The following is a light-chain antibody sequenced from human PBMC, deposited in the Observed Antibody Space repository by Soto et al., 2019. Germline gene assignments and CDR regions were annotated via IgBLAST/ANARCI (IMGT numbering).Light chain of an antibody. CDR1: QSVDSY. CDR2: GAS. CDR3: QHYDSLPIT. V-gene: IGKV3-20*01. Sequence: EIVLTQSPATLSSSPGERATLSCRASQSVDSYLAWYQQKPGQAPRLLIYGASSRATGIPDRFSGSGSGTDFTLTISRLEPEDFAVFYCQHYDSLPITFGQGTRLETK. J-gene: IGKJ5*01.